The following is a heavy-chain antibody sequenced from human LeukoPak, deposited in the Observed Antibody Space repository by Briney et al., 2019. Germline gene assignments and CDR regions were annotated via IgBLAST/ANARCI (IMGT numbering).Heavy chain of an antibody. J-gene: IGHJ4*02. D-gene: IGHD3-9*01. CDR1: GFTFSSYA. CDR2: ISGSGGST. Sequence: PGGSLRLSCAASGFTFSSYAMSWVRQAPGKGLEWVSAISGSGGSTYYADSVKGRFTISRDNSKNTLYLQMNSLRAEDTAVYYWSKDCIPIWWDFDWLPYYFDYWGQGTLVTVSS. CDR3: SKDCIPIWWDFDWLPYYFDY. V-gene: IGHV3-23*01.